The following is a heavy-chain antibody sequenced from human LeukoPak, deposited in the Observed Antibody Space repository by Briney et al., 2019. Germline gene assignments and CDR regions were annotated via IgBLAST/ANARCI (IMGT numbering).Heavy chain of an antibody. J-gene: IGHJ5*02. V-gene: IGHV3-23*01. CDR2: ISGSGGST. CDR3: AKLSGYAKYNWFDP. Sequence: GGSLRLACAASGFTFSSYAMSWVRQAPGKGLEWVSAISGSGGSTYYADSVKGRFTISRDNSKNTLYLQMNSLRAEDTAVYYCAKLSGYAKYNWFDPWGQGTLVTVSA. CDR1: GFTFSSYA. D-gene: IGHD3-22*01.